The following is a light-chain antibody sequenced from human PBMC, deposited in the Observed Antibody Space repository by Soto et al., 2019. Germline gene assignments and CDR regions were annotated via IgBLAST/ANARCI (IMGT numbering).Light chain of an antibody. CDR1: SGHSSYA. CDR3: QTWGTGIPV. Sequence: QSVLTQSPSASASLGASVKLTCTLSSGHSSYAIAWHHQQPQKGPRYLMKVNSDGSHSKGDGIPDRFSGSSSGAERYLTMSSLQSEDEADYYCQTWGTGIPVFGGGTKLTVL. J-gene: IGLJ2*01. CDR2: VNSDGSH. V-gene: IGLV4-69*01.